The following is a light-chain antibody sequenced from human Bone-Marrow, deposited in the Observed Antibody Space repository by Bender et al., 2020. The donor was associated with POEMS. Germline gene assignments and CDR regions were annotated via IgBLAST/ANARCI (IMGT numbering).Light chain of an antibody. CDR2: QDT. CDR3: QSLDINGPYRI. J-gene: IGLJ2*01. Sequence: YQLTQPPSVSVSPGQTARITCSGDGLPKQFAYWYQQRPGQAPLLLIYQDTKRVSGIPERFSGSGSGTTVTLIISEVQTDDEADYYCQSLDINGPYRIFGGGTKLTVL. V-gene: IGLV3-25*03. CDR1: GLPKQF.